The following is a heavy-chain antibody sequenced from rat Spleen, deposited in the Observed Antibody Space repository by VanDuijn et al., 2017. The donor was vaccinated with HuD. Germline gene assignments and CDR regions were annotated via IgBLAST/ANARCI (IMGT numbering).Heavy chain of an antibody. D-gene: IGHD1-9*01. Sequence: EVQLVESGGSLVQPGRSLKLSCAASGFTFSDYGMAWVRQAPTQGLEWVATISYGESSGHNSTYYRASVTGRFTISRDNAKSTLSLQMDSLRSEDTATYYCARRHYGYTDYFDYWGQGVMVTVSS. V-gene: IGHV5-29*01. CDR3: ARRHYGYTDYFDY. CDR2: ISYGESSGHNST. CDR1: GFTFSDYG. J-gene: IGHJ2*01.